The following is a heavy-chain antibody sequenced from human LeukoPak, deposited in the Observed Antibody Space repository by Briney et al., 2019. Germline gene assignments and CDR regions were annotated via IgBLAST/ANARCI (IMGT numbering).Heavy chain of an antibody. CDR1: GYTFTGHY. CDR2: ISAYNGNT. J-gene: IGHJ6*02. D-gene: IGHD2-21*02. Sequence: ASVKVSCKASGYTFTGHYMHWVRQAPGQGLEWMGWISAYNGNTNYAQKLQGRVTMTTDTSTSTAYMELRSLRSDDTAVYYCARLEVTDYYYYGMDVWGQGTTVTVSS. V-gene: IGHV1-18*04. CDR3: ARLEVTDYYYYGMDV.